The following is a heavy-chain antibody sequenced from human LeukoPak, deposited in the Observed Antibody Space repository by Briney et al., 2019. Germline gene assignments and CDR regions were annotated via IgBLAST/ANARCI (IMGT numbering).Heavy chain of an antibody. CDR2: MYTGGST. Sequence: PGGSLRLSCAASGFIFSSYAMSWVRQAPGQGLEWVSVMYTGGSTYYADSVKGRFTISRDNSKNTLYLQMNSLRAEDTALYYCARAPFYYDSSGYPYFDGWGQGTLVTVSS. V-gene: IGHV3-53*01. D-gene: IGHD3-22*01. CDR1: GFIFSSYA. J-gene: IGHJ4*02. CDR3: ARAPFYYDSSGYPYFDG.